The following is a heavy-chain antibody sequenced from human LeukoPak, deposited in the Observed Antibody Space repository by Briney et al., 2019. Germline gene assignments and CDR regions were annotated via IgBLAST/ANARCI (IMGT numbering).Heavy chain of an antibody. V-gene: IGHV3-23*01. J-gene: IGHJ4*02. CDR2: ISGSGGST. D-gene: IGHD6-19*01. CDR3: AKVFWEGSGWYYYYYFDY. CDR1: GFTFSSYA. Sequence: GGSLRLSCAASGFTFSSYAMSWVRQAPGKGLEWVSAISGSGGSTYYADSVKGRFTISRDNSKNTLYLQMNSLRAEDTAVYYCAKVFWEGSGWYYYYYFDYWGQGTLVTVSS.